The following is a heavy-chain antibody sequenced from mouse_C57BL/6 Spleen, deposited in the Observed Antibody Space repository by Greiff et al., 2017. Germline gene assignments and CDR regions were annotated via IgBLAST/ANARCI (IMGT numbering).Heavy chain of an antibody. Sequence: EVMLVESGGGLVQPKGSLKLSCAASGFSFNTYAMNWVRQAPGKGLEWVARIRSKSNNYATYYADSVKDRFTISRDDSESMLYLQMNNLKTEDTAMYYCVRQNLNYVFDYWGQGTTLTVSS. CDR1: GFSFNTYA. D-gene: IGHD2-1*01. CDR2: IRSKSNNYAT. V-gene: IGHV10-1*01. CDR3: VRQNLNYVFDY. J-gene: IGHJ2*01.